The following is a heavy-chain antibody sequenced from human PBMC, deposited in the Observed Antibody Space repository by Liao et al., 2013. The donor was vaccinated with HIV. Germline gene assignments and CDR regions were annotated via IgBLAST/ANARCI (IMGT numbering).Heavy chain of an antibody. Sequence: QLQLQESGPGLVKPSETLSLTCTVSGGSISSISYYWGWIRQPPRKGLEWIGSIYYSGNTYYNPPLKSRVTVSVDTSKNQFSLKLSSVTAADTAVYYCVRGGGWYGGDWFDPWGQGTLVIVSS. D-gene: IGHD6-19*01. CDR2: IYYSGNT. CDR3: VRGGGWYGGDWFDP. J-gene: IGHJ5*02. CDR1: GGSISSISYY. V-gene: IGHV4-39*07.